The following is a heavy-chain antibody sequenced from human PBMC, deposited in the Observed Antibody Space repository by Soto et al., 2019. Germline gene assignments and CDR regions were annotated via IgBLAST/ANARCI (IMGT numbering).Heavy chain of an antibody. J-gene: IGHJ6*02. CDR3: ARQQLLPFYYALDV. CDR1: GGSISGYY. V-gene: IGHV4-59*01. CDR2: IYYRGST. D-gene: IGHD6-13*01. Sequence: TLSLTCTVSGGSISGYYWSWIRQSPGKGLEYIGYIYYRGSTNYNPSLKSRVTMSVDTSRNQFSLKVNSVTAADTAVYYCARQQLLPFYYALDVWGQGTTVTVSS.